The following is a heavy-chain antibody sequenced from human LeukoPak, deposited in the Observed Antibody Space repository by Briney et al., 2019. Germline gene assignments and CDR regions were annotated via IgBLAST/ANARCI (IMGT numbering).Heavy chain of an antibody. Sequence: ASVKVSCKASGYTFTGDYMHWVRQAPGRGLEWMGWINPNSGGTNYAQKFQGRVTMTRDTSISTAYMELSRLRSDDTAVYYCARGSYIAVAGTAGFHYWGQGTLVTVSS. CDR1: GYTFTGDY. CDR3: ARGSYIAVAGTAGFHY. V-gene: IGHV1-2*02. CDR2: INPNSGGT. D-gene: IGHD6-19*01. J-gene: IGHJ4*02.